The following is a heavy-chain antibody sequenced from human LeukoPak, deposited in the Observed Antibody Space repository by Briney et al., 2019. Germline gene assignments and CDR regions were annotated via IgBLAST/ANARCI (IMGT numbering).Heavy chain of an antibody. D-gene: IGHD3-10*01. V-gene: IGHV3-74*01. CDR3: ARDSMVRGVIRQYYYGMDV. J-gene: IGHJ6*04. CDR2: INSDGSST. Sequence: PGGSLRLSCAASGFTFSSYWMHWVRQAPGKGLVWVSRINSDGSSTSYADSVKGRFTISRDNAKNTLYLQMNNLRAEDTAVYYCARDSMVRGVIRQYYYGMDVWGKGTTVTVSS. CDR1: GFTFSSYW.